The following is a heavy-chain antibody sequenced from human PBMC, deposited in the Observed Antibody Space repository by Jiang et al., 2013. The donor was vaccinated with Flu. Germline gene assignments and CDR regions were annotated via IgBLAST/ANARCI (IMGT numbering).Heavy chain of an antibody. CDR2: IFSSGST. D-gene: IGHD1-26*01. CDR3: ARHWKGSYYYFDY. Sequence: SGPGLVKPSETLSLTYTVSGDSFSSHYWSWIRQPPGKGLEWIGSIFSSGSTNYNPSLKSRVTISVDTSKNQFSLKLRAVTAADAAVYYCARHWKGSYYYFDYWGQGTLVTVSS. CDR1: GDSFSSHY. V-gene: IGHV4-59*08. J-gene: IGHJ4*02.